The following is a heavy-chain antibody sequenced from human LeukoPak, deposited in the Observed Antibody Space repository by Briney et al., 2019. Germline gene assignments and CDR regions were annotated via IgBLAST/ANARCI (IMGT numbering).Heavy chain of an antibody. CDR1: GGSISSYY. V-gene: IGHV4-59*01. D-gene: IGHD5-24*01. CDR3: ARGAPVEMATTYYFDY. CDR2: IYYSGST. J-gene: IGHJ4*02. Sequence: PSETLSLTCTVSGGSISSYYWSWLRQPPGKGLEWIGYIYYSGSTNYNPSLKSRVTISVDTSKNQFSLKLSSVPAADTAAYYCARGAPVEMATTYYFDYWGQGTLVTVSS.